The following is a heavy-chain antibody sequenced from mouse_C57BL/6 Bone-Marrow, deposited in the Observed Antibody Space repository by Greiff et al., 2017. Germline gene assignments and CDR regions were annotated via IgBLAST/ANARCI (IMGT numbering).Heavy chain of an antibody. CDR2: INPNYGTT. V-gene: IGHV1-39*01. Sequence: EVQLQQSGPALVKPGASVKISCKASGYSFTDYTMHWVKQSNGKSLEWSGVINPNYGTTSYNQKFKGKATLTVDQSSSTAYMKLNSLTSEDSAVYYCARPARGYAMDYWGQGTSVTVSS. CDR3: ARPARGYAMDY. CDR1: GYSFTDYT. J-gene: IGHJ4*01.